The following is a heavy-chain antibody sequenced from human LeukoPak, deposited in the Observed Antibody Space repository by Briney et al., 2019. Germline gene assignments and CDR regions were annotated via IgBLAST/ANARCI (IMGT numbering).Heavy chain of an antibody. CDR1: GGTFSSCA. J-gene: IGHJ4*02. D-gene: IGHD4-17*01. V-gene: IGHV1-69*04. CDR2: IIPILGIA. Sequence: SVKVSCKASGGTFSSCAISWVRQAPGQGLEWMGRIIPILGIANYAQKFQGRVTITADKSTSTAYMELSSLRSEDTAVYYCARDGPSTVTTPLGYWGQGTLVTVSS. CDR3: ARDGPSTVTTPLGY.